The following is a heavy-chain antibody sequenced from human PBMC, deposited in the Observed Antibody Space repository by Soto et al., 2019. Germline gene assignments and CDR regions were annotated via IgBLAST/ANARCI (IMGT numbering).Heavy chain of an antibody. J-gene: IGHJ6*03. CDR1: GGSFSGYQ. V-gene: IGHV4-34*02. D-gene: IGHD3-10*01. CDR3: ARSLILWFGELSRRGGYYYYMDV. Sequence: QVQLQQWGAGLLKPSETLSLTCAVYGGSFSGYQWSWIRQTPGKGLEWIGGINDSGDINYNPSLKSRVTILVDAAKKQISLKLSSVTAADTAVYYCARSLILWFGELSRRGGYYYYMDVWGKGTTVTVSS. CDR2: INDSGDI.